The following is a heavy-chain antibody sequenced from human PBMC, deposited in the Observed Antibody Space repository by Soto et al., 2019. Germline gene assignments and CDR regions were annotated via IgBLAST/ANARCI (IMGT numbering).Heavy chain of an antibody. CDR2: IYYSGST. D-gene: IGHD3-10*01. Sequence: SETLSLTCTASGGSISSGGYYWSWIRQHPGKGLEWIGYIYYSGSTYYNPSLKSRVTISVDTSKNQFSLKLSSVTAADTAVYYCARDDITMVRGVITPDAFDIWGQGTMVTVSS. J-gene: IGHJ3*02. CDR1: GGSISSGGYY. CDR3: ARDDITMVRGVITPDAFDI. V-gene: IGHV4-31*03.